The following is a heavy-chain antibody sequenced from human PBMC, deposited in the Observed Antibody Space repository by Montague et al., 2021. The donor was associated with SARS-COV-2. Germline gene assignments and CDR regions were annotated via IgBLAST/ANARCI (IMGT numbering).Heavy chain of an antibody. J-gene: IGHJ3*02. V-gene: IGHV4-38-2*02. CDR2: IYLSGTT. Sequence: SETLSLTCTVSGFSIGSGDYWGWIRQPPGKGLEWIGSIYLSGTTYYNPSLQSRLTMSIDTSTNQFSLRLTSVTAADTAVFFCVREKAGGICNVFDIWGQGTTVTVSS. CDR3: VREKAGGICNVFDI. D-gene: IGHD3-3*01. CDR1: GFSIGSGDY.